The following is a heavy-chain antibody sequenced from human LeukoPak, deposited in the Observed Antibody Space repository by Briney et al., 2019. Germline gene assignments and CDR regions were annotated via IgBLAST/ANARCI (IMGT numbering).Heavy chain of an antibody. D-gene: IGHD2-8*01. CDR3: ARAGRGFTYGYSDS. CDR1: GFSFSDYY. CDR2: ISPSGSTI. V-gene: IGHV3-11*01. Sequence: PGGSLRLSCEASGFSFSDYYMTWIRQAPGKGLEGVSQISPSGSTIKNADSVKGRFTISRDNTRNSLYLQMSSLRADDAAVYYCARAGRGFTYGYSDSWGQGTLVTVSS. J-gene: IGHJ4*02.